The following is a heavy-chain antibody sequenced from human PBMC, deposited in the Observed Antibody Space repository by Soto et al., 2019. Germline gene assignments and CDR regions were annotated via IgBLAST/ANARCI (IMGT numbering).Heavy chain of an antibody. D-gene: IGHD5-12*01. V-gene: IGHV1-18*01. CDR1: GYTFFTYD. Sequence: QVHLVQSGVEVKTPGASVKVSCQASGYTFFTYDISWVRQAPGQGLERMGWISTYSGDTKYAQKFQGRVTMTTDTPPTTADRALRIKRSDDTAVYYCATNHGPTTSENGVDPRGQGTLVTVSS. J-gene: IGHJ5*02. CDR2: ISTYSGDT. CDR3: ATNHGPTTSENGVDP.